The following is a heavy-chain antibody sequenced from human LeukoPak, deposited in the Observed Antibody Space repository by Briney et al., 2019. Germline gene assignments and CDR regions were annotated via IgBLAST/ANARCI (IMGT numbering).Heavy chain of an antibody. D-gene: IGHD2-2*01. CDR1: GYTFADYY. CDR2: VDPGDNKI. V-gene: IGHV1-69-2*01. J-gene: IGHJ4*02. CDR3: ATVYCRNTGCYPFYFDY. Sequence: ASVKVSCKVSGYTFADYYIHWIQQAPGKGLEWMGLVDPGDNKIIYAEKFQGRVTITADTSTDTAYLALSSLTSEDTAMYYCATVYCRNTGCYPFYFDYWGQGTLVTVSS.